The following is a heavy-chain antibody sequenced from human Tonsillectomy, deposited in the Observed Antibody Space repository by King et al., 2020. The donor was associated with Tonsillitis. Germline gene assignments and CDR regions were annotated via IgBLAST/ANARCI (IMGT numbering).Heavy chain of an antibody. Sequence: VQLVESGGGVVQPGRSLRLSCASSGFTFRSYGMHWVRQAPGTGLERVSGLSHDRSNNSYADSVKGRFTISRDNSNSTLYLQMNSLRAEDTAVYYCAKDAISSGWYYFDYWGQGTLVTVSS. CDR1: GFTFRSYG. D-gene: IGHD6-19*01. J-gene: IGHJ4*02. CDR2: LSHDRSNN. CDR3: AKDAISSGWYYFDY. V-gene: IGHV3-30*18.